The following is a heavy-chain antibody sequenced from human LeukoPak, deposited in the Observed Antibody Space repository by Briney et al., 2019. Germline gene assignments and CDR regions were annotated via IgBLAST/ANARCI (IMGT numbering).Heavy chain of an antibody. Sequence: GXSXXXYWIGWVRQMPGXGXEWMGIIYPGDSDTXYSPSFQGQVTISAXKSIXTGYLQWSSLKASDTAMYSXXXXXXXXTXXXXFDPWGXGXLVTVSS. J-gene: IGHJ5*02. V-gene: IGHV5-51*01. CDR1: GXSXXXYW. CDR2: IYPGDSDT. CDR3: XXXXXXXTXXXXFDP.